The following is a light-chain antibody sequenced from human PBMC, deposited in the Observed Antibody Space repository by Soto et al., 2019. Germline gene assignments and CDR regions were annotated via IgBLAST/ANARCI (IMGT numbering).Light chain of an antibody. J-gene: IGKJ2*01. Sequence: DIQMTKSPSTLSASVGDGVTITCRASQSIGSWLAWYQQKPGKAPKLLIYKATNLQSGVPSRFSGSGSGTDFSLTISSLQSVDSATYFCQQYNDFQYTFGPGTKLEI. CDR1: QSIGSW. V-gene: IGKV1-5*03. CDR3: QQYNDFQYT. CDR2: KAT.